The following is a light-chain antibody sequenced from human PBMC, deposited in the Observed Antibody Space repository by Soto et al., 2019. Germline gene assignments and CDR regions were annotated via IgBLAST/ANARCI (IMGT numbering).Light chain of an antibody. CDR1: QSVSSY. CDR2: DAS. V-gene: IGKV3-11*01. Sequence: EIVMTQSPATLSVSPGEIATFSCRASQSVSSYLAWYQQKPGQAPRLLIYDASNRATGIPARFSGSGSGTDFTLTIGSLEPEDFAVYYCQQRSNWRITFGQGTRLEI. CDR3: QQRSNWRIT. J-gene: IGKJ5*01.